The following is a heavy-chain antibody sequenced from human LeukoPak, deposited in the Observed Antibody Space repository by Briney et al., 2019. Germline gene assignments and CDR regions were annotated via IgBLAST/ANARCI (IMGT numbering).Heavy chain of an antibody. J-gene: IGHJ6*04. CDR3: AELGITMIGGV. Sequence: GGSLRLSCAASAFTFSSYWMTWVRQAPGKGLEWVANINRDESEKYCVDSVKGRFTISRDNAKNSLYLQMNSLRAEDTAVYYCAELGITMIGGVWGKGTTVTISS. CDR2: INRDESEK. CDR1: AFTFSSYW. V-gene: IGHV3-7*01. D-gene: IGHD3-10*02.